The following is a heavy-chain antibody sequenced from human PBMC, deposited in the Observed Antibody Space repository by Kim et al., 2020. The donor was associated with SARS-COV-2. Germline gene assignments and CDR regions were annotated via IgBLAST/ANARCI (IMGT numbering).Heavy chain of an antibody. V-gene: IGHV3-7*03. CDR1: GFTFSSYW. CDR3: ARDFTVTTHFYYGMDV. D-gene: IGHD4-17*01. Sequence: GGSLRLSCAASGFTFSSYWMNWVRQAPGKGLEWVANIKQDGSEKYYVDSVKGRFTISRDNAKNSLYLQMNSLRAEDTAVYYCARDFTVTTHFYYGMDVWGQGTTVTLS. J-gene: IGHJ6*02. CDR2: IKQDGSEK.